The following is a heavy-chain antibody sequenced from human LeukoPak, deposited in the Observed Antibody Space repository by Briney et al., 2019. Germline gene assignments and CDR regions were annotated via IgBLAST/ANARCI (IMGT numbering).Heavy chain of an antibody. Sequence: GGSLRLSCAASGFTFSSYWMSWVRQAPGRGLEWVSYISSSGSTIYYADSVKGRFTISRDNAKNSLYLQMNSLRVEDTAVYYCARDSYGSADYWGQGTLVTVSS. CDR3: ARDSYGSADY. D-gene: IGHD3-10*01. J-gene: IGHJ4*02. V-gene: IGHV3-48*01. CDR2: ISSSGSTI. CDR1: GFTFSSYW.